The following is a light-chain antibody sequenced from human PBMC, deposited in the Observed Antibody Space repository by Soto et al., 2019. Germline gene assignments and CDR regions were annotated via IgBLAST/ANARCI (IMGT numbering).Light chain of an antibody. CDR1: QSVSSY. J-gene: IGKJ3*01. CDR2: DAS. V-gene: IGKV3-11*01. CDR3: QQRSNWPLVT. Sequence: EIVLTQSPATLSLSPGERATLSCRASQSVSSYLAWYQQKPSQPPRLLIYDASNRATGIPARFSGSGSGTDFTLTISSLETEDVAVYYCQQRSNWPLVTFGPGTRVDV.